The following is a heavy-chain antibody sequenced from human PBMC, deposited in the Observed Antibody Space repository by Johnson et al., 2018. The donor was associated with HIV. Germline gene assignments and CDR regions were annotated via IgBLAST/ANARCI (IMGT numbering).Heavy chain of an antibody. CDR2: IGYSASDT. CDR1: GFTFSNYA. CDR3: ASVNSGAFNF. D-gene: IGHD3-10*01. Sequence: VQLVESGGGLVQPGGSLRLSCAASGFTFSNYAMNWVRQAPGKGLEWVSSIGYSASDTYYADSVKGRFTVSRDNSNDTLYLQMNSLRAEDTAVYYCASVNSGAFNFWGQGTMVTVSS. V-gene: IGHV3-23*04. J-gene: IGHJ3*01.